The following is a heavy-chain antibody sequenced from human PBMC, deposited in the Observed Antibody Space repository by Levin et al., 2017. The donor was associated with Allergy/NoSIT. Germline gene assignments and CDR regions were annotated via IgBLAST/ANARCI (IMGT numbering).Heavy chain of an antibody. CDR2: IHSSGSI. CDR3: ARLVAGSGSHDYGMDV. CDR1: GGSIRNYY. J-gene: IGHJ6*02. Sequence: PSETLSLTCTVSGGSIRNYYWSWIRQPAGKGLEWIGRIHSSGSINYNPSLRSRLTMSVDTSRNQFSLNLRSVSAADTAIYYCARLVAGSGSHDYGMDVWGQGTTVTVSS. V-gene: IGHV4-4*07. D-gene: IGHD2-15*01.